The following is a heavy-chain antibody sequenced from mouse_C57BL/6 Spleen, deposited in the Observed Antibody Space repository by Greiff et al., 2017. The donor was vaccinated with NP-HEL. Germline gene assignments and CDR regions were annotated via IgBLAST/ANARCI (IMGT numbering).Heavy chain of an antibody. CDR1: GYTFTSYW. J-gene: IGHJ2*01. V-gene: IGHV1-59*01. CDR3: ERLGGDYDYDAGDY. CDR2: IDPSDSYT. D-gene: IGHD2-4*01. Sequence: QVQLKQPGAELVRPGTSVKLSCKASGYTFTSYWMHWVKQRPGQGLEWIGVIDPSDSYTNYNQKFKGKATLTVDTSSRTAYMQLSSLTSEDSAVCDCERLGGDYDYDAGDYWGQGTTLTVSS.